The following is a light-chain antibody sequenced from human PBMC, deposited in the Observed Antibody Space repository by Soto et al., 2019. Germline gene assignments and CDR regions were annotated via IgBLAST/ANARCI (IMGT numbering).Light chain of an antibody. CDR2: EVT. CDR3: SSYTTTSTYV. J-gene: IGLJ1*01. V-gene: IGLV2-14*01. CDR1: SSDVGGYDY. Sequence: QSVLTQPASVSGSPGPTITISCTGTSSDVGGYDYVSWYQQHPDKAPRFMIYEVTNRPSGVSHRFSGSKSGNTASLTISGLQAEDEADYYCSSYTTTSTYVFGTGTKVTVL.